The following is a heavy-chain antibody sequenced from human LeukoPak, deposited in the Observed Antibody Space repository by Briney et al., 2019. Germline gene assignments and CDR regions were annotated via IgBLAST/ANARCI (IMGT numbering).Heavy chain of an antibody. V-gene: IGHV1-46*01. CDR3: ARASPQYDSSGWGARVDAFDI. J-gene: IGHJ3*02. CDR1: GYRFTNYY. Sequence: ASVKVSCKASGYRFTNYYMHWVRQAPGQGLEWMGVINPSGGSTSYAQKFQGRVTMTRDTSTSTVYMELYSLKSEDTAVYFCARASPQYDSSGWGARVDAFDIWGQGTMVTVSS. D-gene: IGHD3-22*01. CDR2: INPSGGST.